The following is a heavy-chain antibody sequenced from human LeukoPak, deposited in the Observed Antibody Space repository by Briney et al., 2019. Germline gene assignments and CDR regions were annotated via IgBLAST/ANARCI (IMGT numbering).Heavy chain of an antibody. CDR2: INHSGST. J-gene: IGHJ4*02. CDR3: ARGPHTGVNYYDSSGYYY. Sequence: PSETLSLTCAVYGGSVSGYYWSWIRQPPRKGLEWVGEINHSGSTNYNPSLKSRVTISLDQSKNQFSLHLRSVTVAETAVYYCARGPHTGVNYYDSSGYYYWGQGTLVTVSS. V-gene: IGHV4-34*01. CDR1: GGSVSGYY. D-gene: IGHD3-22*01.